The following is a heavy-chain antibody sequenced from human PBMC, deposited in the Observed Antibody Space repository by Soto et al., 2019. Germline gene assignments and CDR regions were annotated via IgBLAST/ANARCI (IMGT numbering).Heavy chain of an antibody. J-gene: IGHJ4*02. CDR2: ITPMFGTP. D-gene: IGHD3-22*01. V-gene: IGHV1-69*13. CDR3: ARDGTLYDSRAYYYLY. CDR1: GGTFSSYT. Sequence: GASVKVSCKASGGTFSSYTITWVRQAPGQGLEWMGGITPMFGTPNYAQKFRGRVTITADESTNTAYMEVSSLRSEDTAMYFCARDGTLYDSRAYYYLYWGQGTLVTVSS.